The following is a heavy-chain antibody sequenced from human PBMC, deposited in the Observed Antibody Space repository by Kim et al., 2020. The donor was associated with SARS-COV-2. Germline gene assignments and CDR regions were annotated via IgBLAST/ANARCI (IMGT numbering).Heavy chain of an antibody. Sequence: SETLSLTCTVSGYSITSGYYWGWIRQPPGKGLEWIGSIYHSGTTYYNPSLESQVTISVDTSKNQSSLKLSSVTAADSAVYVCARRKFIVADTLDVWGQGT. V-gene: IGHV4-38-2*02. D-gene: IGHD5-12*01. CDR1: GYSITSGYY. CDR3: ARRKFIVADTLDV. J-gene: IGHJ3*01. CDR2: IYHSGTT.